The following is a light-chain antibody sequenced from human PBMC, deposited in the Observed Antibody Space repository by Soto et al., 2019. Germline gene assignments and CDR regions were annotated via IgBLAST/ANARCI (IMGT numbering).Light chain of an antibody. V-gene: IGKV3-15*01. Sequence: ENLVTLSLVILYFTKDDRATRACGASQSVRSNCLAWYQHKPGQAPRLLVYGASIRATGIPARFSGSGSGTEYSLTISRLQSEDFGVYFCLQYDQWCRFGHGTNVDI. CDR2: GAS. J-gene: IGKJ3*01. CDR3: LQYDQWCR. CDR1: QSVRSN.